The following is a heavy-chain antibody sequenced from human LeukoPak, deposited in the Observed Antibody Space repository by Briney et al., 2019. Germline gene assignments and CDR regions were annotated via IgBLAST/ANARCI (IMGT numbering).Heavy chain of an antibody. V-gene: IGHV3-23*01. D-gene: IGHD1-26*01. J-gene: IGHJ4*02. CDR3: AKGYSGFANFDY. CDR1: GFTFSSYA. CDR2: ISGSGGST. Sequence: GGSLRLSCAASGFTFSSYAMSWVRQAPGKGLEWVSAISGSGGSTYYADSAKGRLTISRDNSKNTLYLQMNSLRAEDTAVYYCAKGYSGFANFDYWGQGTLVTVSS.